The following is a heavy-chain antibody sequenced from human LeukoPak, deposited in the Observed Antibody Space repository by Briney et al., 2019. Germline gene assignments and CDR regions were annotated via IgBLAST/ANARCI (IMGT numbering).Heavy chain of an antibody. Sequence: EASVKLCCKASGYTFTSYGISWVRQAPGQGLEWMGIINPSGGSTSYAQKFQGRVTMTRDTSTSTVYMELSSLRSEDTAVYYCARQRIADAFDIWGQGTMVTVSS. V-gene: IGHV1-46*01. D-gene: IGHD2-15*01. J-gene: IGHJ3*02. CDR3: ARQRIADAFDI. CDR2: INPSGGST. CDR1: GYTFTSYG.